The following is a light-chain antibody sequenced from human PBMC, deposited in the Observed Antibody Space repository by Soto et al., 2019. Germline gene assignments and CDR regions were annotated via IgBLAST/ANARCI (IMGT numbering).Light chain of an antibody. J-gene: IGLJ2*01. CDR3: SSYGGSNNLL. CDR1: SSDIGGYYY. V-gene: IGLV2-8*01. CDR2: EVS. Sequence: QSVLTQPPSASGSPGQSVTISCTGSSSDIGGYYYVSWYQQHPDKAPKLILYEVSKRPSGVPDRFSGSKSGYTASLTVSGLQAEDEADYYCSSYGGSNNLLFGGGTKLTVL.